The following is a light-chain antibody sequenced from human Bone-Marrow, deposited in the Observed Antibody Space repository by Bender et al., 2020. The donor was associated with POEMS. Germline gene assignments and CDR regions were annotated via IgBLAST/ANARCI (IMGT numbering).Light chain of an antibody. CDR3: LLSYTGGQMV. J-gene: IGLJ3*02. CDR2: DVN. CDR1: SSDVGAYNY. Sequence: QSALTQPPSVSGSPGQSVTISCTGTSSDVGAYNYVSWYQQHPGKAPKLMISDVNKRPSGVPDRFSASKSGNTASLTVSGLQAEDEADYYCLLSYTGGQMVFGGGTKLTVL. V-gene: IGLV2-8*01.